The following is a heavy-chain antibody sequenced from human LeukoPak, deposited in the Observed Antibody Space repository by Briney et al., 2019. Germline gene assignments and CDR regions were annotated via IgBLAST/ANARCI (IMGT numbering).Heavy chain of an antibody. CDR2: ISSSSSYI. Sequence: PGGSLKLPCAASGFTFSSYSMNWVRQAPGKGLEWVSSISSSSSYIYYADSVKGRFTISRDNAKNSLYLQMNSLRAEDTAVYYCARGPGGYCSSTSCYLFDYWGQGTLVTVSS. CDR1: GFTFSSYS. V-gene: IGHV3-21*01. D-gene: IGHD2-2*01. J-gene: IGHJ4*02. CDR3: ARGPGGYCSSTSCYLFDY.